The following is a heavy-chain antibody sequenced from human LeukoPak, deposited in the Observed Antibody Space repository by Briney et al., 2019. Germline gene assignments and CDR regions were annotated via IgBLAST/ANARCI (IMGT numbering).Heavy chain of an antibody. CDR1: GFTFDDYG. J-gene: IGHJ4*02. Sequence: GGSLRLSCAASGFTFDDYGMSWVRQAPGKGLEWVSGINWNGGSTGYADSVKGRFTISRDNAKNSLYLQMNSLRAEDTALYHCARGFFLTDYGGNRGPLFDYWGQGTLVTVSS. V-gene: IGHV3-20*01. D-gene: IGHD4-23*01. CDR3: ARGFFLTDYGGNRGPLFDY. CDR2: INWNGGST.